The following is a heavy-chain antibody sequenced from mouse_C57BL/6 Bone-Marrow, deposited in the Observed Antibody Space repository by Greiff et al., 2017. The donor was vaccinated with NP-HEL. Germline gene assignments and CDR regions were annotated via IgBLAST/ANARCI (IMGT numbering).Heavy chain of an antibody. V-gene: IGHV5-12*01. D-gene: IGHD2-4*01. CDR2: ISNGGGST. CDR1: GFTFSNYY. CDR3: ARPSIYYDYDGFAY. J-gene: IGHJ3*01. Sequence: EVKLMESGGGLVQPGGSLKLSCAASGFTFSNYYMYWVRQTPEKRLEWVAYISNGGGSTYYPDTVKGRFTISRDNAKNTLYLQMSRLKSEDTAMYYCARPSIYYDYDGFAYWGQGTLVTVSA.